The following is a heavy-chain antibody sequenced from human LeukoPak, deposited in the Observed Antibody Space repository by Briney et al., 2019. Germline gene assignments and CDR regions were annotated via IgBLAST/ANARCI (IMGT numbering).Heavy chain of an antibody. V-gene: IGHV4-4*02. CDR3: ARSAGGVWAAFDM. D-gene: IGHD1-26*01. CDR1: GGSISSNW. Sequence: PSETLSLTCTVSGGSISSNWWSWVRQPPGKGLEWIGEMYHSGSTNYNPSLKSRVTISVEKSKNQFSLKLSSVTAADTAVYYCARSAGGVWAAFDMWGPGTMVTVSS. CDR2: MYHSGST. J-gene: IGHJ3*02.